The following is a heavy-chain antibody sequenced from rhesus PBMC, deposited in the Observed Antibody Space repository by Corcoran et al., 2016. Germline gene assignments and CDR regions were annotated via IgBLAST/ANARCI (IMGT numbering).Heavy chain of an antibody. Sequence: VQLVESGGGLAKPGGSLRLSCAASGFTFSDYYMHWVRQASGKGLEWVSRISSGGGSTWYADSVKGRFTISRENAKNTLYLQMNSLRAEDTAVYYCAGWYSSGLGYWGQGVLVTVSS. D-gene: IGHD6-31*01. V-gene: IGHV3-59*01. CDR2: ISSGGGST. CDR1: GFTFSDYY. CDR3: AGWYSSGLGY. J-gene: IGHJ4*01.